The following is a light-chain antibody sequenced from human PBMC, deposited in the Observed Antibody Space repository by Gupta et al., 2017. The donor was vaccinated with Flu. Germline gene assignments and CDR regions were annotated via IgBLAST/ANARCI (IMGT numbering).Light chain of an antibody. CDR1: QSVSSH. CDR2: DAS. CDR3: QQRSNWLT. V-gene: IGKV3-11*01. Sequence: SPATLSLSPGERATLSCRARQSVSSHLGGYQQKPGQAPRLLIYDASNRATGIPARFSGSGSGTDFTLTISSLEPEDFAVYYCQQRSNWLTFGGGTKVEIK. J-gene: IGKJ4*01.